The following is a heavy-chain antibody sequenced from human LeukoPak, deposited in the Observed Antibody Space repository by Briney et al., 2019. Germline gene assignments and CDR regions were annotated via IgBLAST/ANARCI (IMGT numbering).Heavy chain of an antibody. V-gene: IGHV5-10-1*01. D-gene: IGHD2-15*01. Sequence: GESLKISRKGSGYSFTSYWISWVRQMPRKGLEWMGRIDPSDSYTNYSPSFQGHVTISADKSISTAYLQWSSLKASDAAMYYCARYCSGGSCYAAHDYWGQGTLVTVSS. CDR3: ARYCSGGSCYAAHDY. J-gene: IGHJ4*02. CDR2: IDPSDSYT. CDR1: GYSFTSYW.